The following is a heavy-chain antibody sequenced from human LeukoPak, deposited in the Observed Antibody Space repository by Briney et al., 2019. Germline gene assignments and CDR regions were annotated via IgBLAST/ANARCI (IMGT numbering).Heavy chain of an antibody. V-gene: IGHV4-59*06. CDR2: IYYSGST. CDR1: GGSISSYY. Sequence: SETLSLTCTVSGGSISSYYWSWIRQHPGKGLEWIGYIYYSGSTYYNPSLKSRVTVSVDTSKNQFSLNLSSVTAADTAVYYCARRVAYRYYFDNWGQGTLVAVSS. D-gene: IGHD2-15*01. CDR3: ARRVAYRYYFDN. J-gene: IGHJ4*02.